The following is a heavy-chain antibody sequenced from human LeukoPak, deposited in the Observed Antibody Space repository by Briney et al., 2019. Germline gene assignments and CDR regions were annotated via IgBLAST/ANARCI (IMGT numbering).Heavy chain of an antibody. CDR1: GFTFSSYS. Sequence: GGSLRLSCAASGFTFSSYSMNWVRQAPGKGLEWVSSISSSSSYIYYADSVKGRFTISRDNAKNSLYLQMNSLRAEDKAVYYCARVYDFWSVNPGVWGQGSLVTVSS. CDR2: ISSSSSYI. D-gene: IGHD3-3*01. CDR3: ARVYDFWSVNPGV. J-gene: IGHJ4*02. V-gene: IGHV3-21*01.